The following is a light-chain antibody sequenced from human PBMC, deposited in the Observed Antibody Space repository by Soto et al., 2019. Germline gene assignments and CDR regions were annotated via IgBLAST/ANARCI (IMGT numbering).Light chain of an antibody. V-gene: IGKV3-15*01. Sequence: EVVMTQSPATLSVSPGERVTLSCRASESVHRNLAWYQQKPGQGPSLLIYYASTRATGVPDRFTGSGSGTEFTLTISRLQSGDFGVYHCQHYSNWPPTFGPGTKVEIK. CDR1: ESVHRN. CDR3: QHYSNWPPT. CDR2: YAS. J-gene: IGKJ3*01.